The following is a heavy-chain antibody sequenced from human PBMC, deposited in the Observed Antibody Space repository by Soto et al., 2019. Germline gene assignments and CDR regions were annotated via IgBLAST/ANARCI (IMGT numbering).Heavy chain of an antibody. D-gene: IGHD3-9*01. CDR2: IYHSGGT. Sequence: QVQLQESDPGLVQPSGTLSLTCAVSGESISSSYWWTWVRQPPGKGLQWIGEIYHSGGTNYNPSLKRRVTISVDKSRHHFSLKLNSVTAADTAVYYCARGTGYGMDVWGQGTTVTVSS. CDR3: ARGTGYGMDV. CDR1: GESISSSYW. J-gene: IGHJ6*02. V-gene: IGHV4-4*02.